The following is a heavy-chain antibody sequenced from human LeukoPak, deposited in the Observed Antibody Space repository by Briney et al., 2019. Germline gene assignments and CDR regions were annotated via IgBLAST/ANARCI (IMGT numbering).Heavy chain of an antibody. V-gene: IGHV3-30-3*01. J-gene: IGHJ3*02. CDR1: GFTFSSYA. CDR2: ISYDGSNK. D-gene: IGHD3-16*01. CDR3: ARKSFVGGVPAFDI. Sequence: TGGSLRLSCAASGFTFSSYAMHWVRQAPVQGLEWVAVISYDGSNKYYADSVKGRFTISRDNSKNTLYLQMNSLRAEDTAVYYCARKSFVGGVPAFDIWGQGTMVTVSS.